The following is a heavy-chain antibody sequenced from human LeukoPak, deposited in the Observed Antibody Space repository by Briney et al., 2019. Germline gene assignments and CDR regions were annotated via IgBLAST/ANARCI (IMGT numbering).Heavy chain of an antibody. Sequence: SETLSLTCTVSGGSISSYDWSWIRQPAGQGMDWIGRIYTSGSTNYNPSLKSRVTMSVDTSKNQFSLELSVLTAADTAVYYCARGVSLGYCSGGSCYNRFDAWGQGTLVTVSS. D-gene: IGHD2-15*01. CDR2: IYTSGST. CDR1: GGSISSYD. CDR3: ARGVSLGYCSGGSCYNRFDA. J-gene: IGHJ5*02. V-gene: IGHV4-4*07.